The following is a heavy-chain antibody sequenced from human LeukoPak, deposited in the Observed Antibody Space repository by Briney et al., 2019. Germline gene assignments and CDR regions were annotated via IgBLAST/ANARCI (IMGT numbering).Heavy chain of an antibody. Sequence: SETLSLTCTVSGGSISNYYWSWIRQPPGKGLECVGYVYYSGSPDYNPSLKSRVTISVDTSKNQFSLKLSSVTAADTAVYYCARVGGYYYYYMDVWGKGTTVTVSS. D-gene: IGHD3-16*01. J-gene: IGHJ6*03. V-gene: IGHV4-59*12. CDR3: ARVGGYYYYYMDV. CDR2: VYYSGSP. CDR1: GGSISNYY.